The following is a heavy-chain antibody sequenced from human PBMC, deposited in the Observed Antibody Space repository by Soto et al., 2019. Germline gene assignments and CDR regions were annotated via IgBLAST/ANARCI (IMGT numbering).Heavy chain of an antibody. CDR3: AKDSRNYCSSPSCPPNV. D-gene: IGHD2-2*01. J-gene: IGHJ6*04. V-gene: IGHV3-23*01. CDR1: GFTFSSYA. Sequence: GGSLRLSCAASGFTFSSYAMSWVRQAPGKGLEWVSAISGSGGSTYYADSVKGRFTISRDNSKNTLYLQMNSLRAEDTAVYYCAKDSRNYCSSPSCPPNVWGKGTTVIVSS. CDR2: ISGSGGST.